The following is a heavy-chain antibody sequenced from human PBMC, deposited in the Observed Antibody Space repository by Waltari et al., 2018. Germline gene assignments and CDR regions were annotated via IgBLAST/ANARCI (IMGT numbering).Heavy chain of an antibody. CDR3: ASAYYDILD. D-gene: IGHD3-9*01. J-gene: IGHJ4*02. Sequence: EVQLEESGGGLVQPGGSLRLSCAASGFTFSSYWMHWVRQAPGKGLVGSSRINSDGGTISYADSVKGRFTISRDNAKNTLYLQMNSLSAEDTAVYYCASAYYDILDWGQGTLVTVSS. CDR1: GFTFSSYW. CDR2: INSDGGTI. V-gene: IGHV3-74*01.